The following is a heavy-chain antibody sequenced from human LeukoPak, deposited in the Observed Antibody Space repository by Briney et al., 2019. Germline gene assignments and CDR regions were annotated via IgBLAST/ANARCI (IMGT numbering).Heavy chain of an antibody. CDR2: INRSGST. V-gene: IGHV4-34*01. CDR3: ARAGDAQGSLGAFDI. Sequence: SETLSLTCAVYGGSFSGYYRSWIRQPPGKGLEWIGEINRSGSTNYNPSLKSRVTISVDTSKNQFSLKLSSVTAADTAVYYCARAGDAQGSLGAFDIWGQGTMVTVSS. D-gene: IGHD1-26*01. CDR1: GGSFSGYY. J-gene: IGHJ3*02.